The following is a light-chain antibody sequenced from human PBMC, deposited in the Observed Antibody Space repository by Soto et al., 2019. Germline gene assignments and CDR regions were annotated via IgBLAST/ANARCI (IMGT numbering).Light chain of an antibody. Sequence: QSALTQPASVSGSPGQSITISCTGTSSDVGGYNYVSWYQQHPGKAPKLMIYDVSNRPSRVSNRFSGSKSGNTASLTISGXXXXXXXDYYCSSYTSSSTLVVFGGGTKLTVL. CDR2: DVS. V-gene: IGLV2-14*01. CDR3: SSYTSSSTLVV. CDR1: SSDVGGYNY. J-gene: IGLJ2*01.